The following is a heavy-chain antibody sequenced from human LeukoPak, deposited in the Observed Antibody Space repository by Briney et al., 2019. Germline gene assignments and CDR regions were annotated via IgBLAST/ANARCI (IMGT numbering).Heavy chain of an antibody. CDR1: GFTFSDYS. Sequence: PGGSLRLSCAASGFTFSDYSMNWARQAPGKGLEGVAVIWYDGSNKYYADSVKGRFTISRDNSKNTLYLQMNSLRAEDTAVYYCARDLYSSSWTGGAFDYWGQGTLVTVSS. D-gene: IGHD6-13*01. J-gene: IGHJ4*02. CDR3: ARDLYSSSWTGGAFDY. V-gene: IGHV3-33*08. CDR2: IWYDGSNK.